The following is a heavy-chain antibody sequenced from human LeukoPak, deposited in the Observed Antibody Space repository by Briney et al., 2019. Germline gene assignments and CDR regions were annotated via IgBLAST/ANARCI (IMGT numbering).Heavy chain of an antibody. J-gene: IGHJ4*02. V-gene: IGHV4-39*07. CDR1: GGSISSSSYY. D-gene: IGHD3-22*01. CDR2: IYYSGST. Sequence: SETLSLTCTVSGGSISSSSYYWGWIRQPPGKGLEWIGSIYYSGSTYYNPSLKSRVTISVDTSKNQFSLKLSSVTAADTAVYYCARDLQYYYDSSGYYSHWGQGTLVTVSS. CDR3: ARDLQYYYDSSGYYSH.